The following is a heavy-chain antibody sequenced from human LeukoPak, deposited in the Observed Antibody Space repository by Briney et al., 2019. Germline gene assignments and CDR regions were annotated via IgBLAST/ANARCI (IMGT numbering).Heavy chain of an antibody. CDR3: ARGPQTYYDILTGLSF. CDR2: INHSGST. CDR1: GGSFSGYY. J-gene: IGHJ4*02. V-gene: IGHV4-34*01. Sequence: PSETLSLTCAAYGGSFSGYYWSWIRQPPGKGLEWIGEINHSGSTNYNPSLKSRVTISGDTSKKQFSLKLSSVTAADTAVYYCARGPQTYYDILTGLSFWGQGTLVTVSS. D-gene: IGHD3-9*01.